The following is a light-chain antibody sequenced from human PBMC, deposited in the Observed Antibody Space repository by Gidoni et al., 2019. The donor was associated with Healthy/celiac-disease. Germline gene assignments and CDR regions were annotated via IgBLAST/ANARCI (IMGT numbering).Light chain of an antibody. CDR1: QSVTIS. Sequence: DIQTTQSPSSLSASVGDRVTITCRASQSVTISLNWYQQKPGKAPKLMIYAASRLQSGVPSRFSGSGSGTDFTLTISSLQPEDFATYYCQQSYSTPRTFGGGTKVEIK. V-gene: IGKV1-39*01. J-gene: IGKJ4*01. CDR3: QQSYSTPRT. CDR2: AAS.